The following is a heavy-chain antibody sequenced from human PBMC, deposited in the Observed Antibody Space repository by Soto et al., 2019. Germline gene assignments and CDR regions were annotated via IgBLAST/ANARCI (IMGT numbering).Heavy chain of an antibody. J-gene: IGHJ5*02. CDR2: ISGSGGST. V-gene: IGHV3-23*01. CDR1: GFSFSDYS. Sequence: GGSLRLSCAASGFSFSDYSMIWVRQAPGKGLEWVSAISGSGGSTYYADSVKGRFTISRDNSKNTLYLQMNSLRAEDTAVYYCAKDRGGITIFGVVLDPWGQGTLVTVSS. D-gene: IGHD3-3*01. CDR3: AKDRGGITIFGVVLDP.